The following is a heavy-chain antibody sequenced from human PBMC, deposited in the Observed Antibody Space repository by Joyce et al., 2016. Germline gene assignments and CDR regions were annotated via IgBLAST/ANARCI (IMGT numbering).Heavy chain of an antibody. D-gene: IGHD3-22*01. J-gene: IGHJ4*02. V-gene: IGHV3-74*03. Sequence: EVQLVESGGGLVQPGGSLRLSCAASGFTFSTYYIHWVRQDPGKGRLWVSRISGDGGTTTYADSVKGRFTISRDNAKNTVYLQMNSLSAEDTAVYYCARDTHLSGYFVPDSWGQGTLVTVSS. CDR3: ARDTHLSGYFVPDS. CDR1: GFTFSTYY. CDR2: ISGDGGTT.